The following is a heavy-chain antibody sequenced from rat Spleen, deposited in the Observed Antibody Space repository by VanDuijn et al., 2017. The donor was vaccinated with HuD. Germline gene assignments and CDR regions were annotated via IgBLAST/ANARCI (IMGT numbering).Heavy chain of an antibody. CDR2: MWSGGST. J-gene: IGHJ4*01. CDR1: GFSLTSYN. D-gene: IGHD1-7*01. V-gene: IGHV2-45*01. CDR3: ARGLWGYVMDA. Sequence: QVQLMESGPGLVQPSETLSLTCTVSGFSLTSYNVHWVRQPPGKGLEWMGVMWSGGSTDYNSALKSRLSISRDTSKNQVFLKMNSLQSEDTTTYYCARGLWGYVMDAWGQGASVTVSS.